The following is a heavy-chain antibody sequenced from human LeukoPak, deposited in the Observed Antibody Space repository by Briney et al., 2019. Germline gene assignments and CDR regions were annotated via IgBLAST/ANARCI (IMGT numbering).Heavy chain of an antibody. D-gene: IGHD1-14*01. CDR3: AKDLGPTGAAWFDP. Sequence: PGGSLRLSCAASGFTVSSNYMSWVRQAPGKGLEWVSVIYSGGSTYYADSVKGRFTISRDNSKNSLYLQMDSLRTEDTAFYYCAKDLGPTGAAWFDPWGQGTLVTVSS. V-gene: IGHV3-53*05. CDR1: GFTVSSNY. J-gene: IGHJ5*02. CDR2: IYSGGST.